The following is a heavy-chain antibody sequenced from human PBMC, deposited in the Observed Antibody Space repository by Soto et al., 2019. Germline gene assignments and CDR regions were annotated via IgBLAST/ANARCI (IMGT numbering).Heavy chain of an antibody. D-gene: IGHD1-1*01. CDR3: AREKVGTTFFDN. CDR1: GFAISRGYY. CDR2: IYPSVSS. J-gene: IGHJ4*02. Sequence: SEILSLTCSVSGFAISRGYYWSWVRQPPGKGLEWIGSIYPSVSSYHNPSLATRLRLSIDTSKNQFTLNLTSVTAADTALYFCAREKVGTTFFDNWGQGIQVTVSS. V-gene: IGHV4-38-2*02.